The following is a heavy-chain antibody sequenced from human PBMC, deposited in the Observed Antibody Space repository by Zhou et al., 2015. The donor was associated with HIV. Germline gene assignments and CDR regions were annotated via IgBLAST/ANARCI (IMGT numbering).Heavy chain of an antibody. CDR3: AREGWGSWYLDL. D-gene: IGHD7-27*01. J-gene: IGHJ2*01. Sequence: QVQLVQSGAEVKKPGSSVKLSCKASGGTFRNHGISWVRQAPGQGLEWMGGIVPFFGTANYAQKFQGRVTITADKSTGTAYMELSSLRSEDTAAYYCAREGWGSWYLDLWGRGTLVSVSS. CDR2: IVPFFGTA. CDR1: GGTFRNHG. V-gene: IGHV1-69*06.